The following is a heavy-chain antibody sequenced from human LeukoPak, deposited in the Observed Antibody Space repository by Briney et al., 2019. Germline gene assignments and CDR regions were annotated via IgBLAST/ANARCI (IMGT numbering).Heavy chain of an antibody. J-gene: IGHJ5*02. V-gene: IGHV3-7*04. CDR2: IMQDGSEK. D-gene: IGHD1-26*01. CDR1: GFTFSSYW. CDR3: ARSLRLTGSLGFWSDP. Sequence: GGSLRLSCAASGFTFSSYWMSWVRQAPRKGLEWVANIMQDGSEKYYVDSVKGRFTISRDNAKNSLYLQMNSLRAEDTAVYYCARSLRLTGSLGFWSDPWGQGTLVTVSS.